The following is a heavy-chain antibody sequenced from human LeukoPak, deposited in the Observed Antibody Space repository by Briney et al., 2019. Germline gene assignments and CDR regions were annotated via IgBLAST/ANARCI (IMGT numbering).Heavy chain of an antibody. CDR1: GGSTSSYF. J-gene: IGHJ4*02. CDR3: ARTSTITYYYDSGGYLNFDY. Sequence: PSETLSLTCTVSGGSTSSYFWSWIRQPPGKGLEWIGYISPSGTTKYNPSLKNRVTISEDTSNNHFSLSLSSVTAADTAVYYCARTSTITYYYDSGGYLNFDYWGPGTLVTVSS. V-gene: IGHV4-59*01. D-gene: IGHD3-22*01. CDR2: ISPSGTT.